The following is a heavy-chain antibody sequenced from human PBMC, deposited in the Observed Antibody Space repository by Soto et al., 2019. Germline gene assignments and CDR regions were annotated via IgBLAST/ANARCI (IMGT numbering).Heavy chain of an antibody. J-gene: IGHJ5*02. CDR3: ARDRTDSGYYTNWLDP. CDR1: GGTFSSYA. V-gene: IGHV1-69*06. D-gene: IGHD3-22*01. CDR2: IIPIFGAT. Sequence: SVKVSCKASGGTFSSYAITWVRQAPGQGLEWVGRIIPIFGATNYAQNLQGRVTISADKSTLTSYMELHSLTSDDTALYYCARDRTDSGYYTNWLDPWGQGTQVTVSS.